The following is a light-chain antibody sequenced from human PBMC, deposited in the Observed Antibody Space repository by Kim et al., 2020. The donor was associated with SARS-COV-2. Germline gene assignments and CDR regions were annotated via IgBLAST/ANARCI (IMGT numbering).Light chain of an antibody. J-gene: IGLJ3*02. CDR1: SLRSYY. CDR2: GKN. CDR3: NSRDSSGNRGV. V-gene: IGLV3-19*01. Sequence: SSELTQDPAVSVALGQTVRITSQGDSLRSYYASWYQQKPGQAPVLVIYGKNNRPSGIPDRFSGSSSGNTASLTITGAQAEDEADYYCNSRDSSGNRGVFGGGTQLTVL.